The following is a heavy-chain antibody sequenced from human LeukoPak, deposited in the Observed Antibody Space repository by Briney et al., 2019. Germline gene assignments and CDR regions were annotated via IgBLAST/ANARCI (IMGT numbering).Heavy chain of an antibody. D-gene: IGHD3-22*01. V-gene: IGHV3-15*01. Sequence: GGSLRLSCAASGFTFTNGWMGWVRQAPGRGLEWVGRIKSKVDGGTTDYAAPVKGRFTISRDNSKNTLYLQMNSLRAEDTAVYYCAKDLITMIVVVITPDAFDIWGQGTMVTVSS. J-gene: IGHJ3*02. CDR1: GFTFTNGW. CDR2: IKSKVDGGTT. CDR3: AKDLITMIVVVITPDAFDI.